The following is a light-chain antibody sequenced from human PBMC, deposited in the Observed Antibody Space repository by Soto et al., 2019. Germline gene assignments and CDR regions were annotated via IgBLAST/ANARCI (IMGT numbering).Light chain of an antibody. CDR3: QKYNSAPIT. J-gene: IGKJ5*01. V-gene: IGKV1-6*01. CDR1: QGIRSA. Sequence: AIQVTQSPSSLSASAGARVPITCRTRQGIRSALGWYQQNPGKVPKLLIYAASTWQSGVPSRFSGSGSGRDFTLTISSLQPEDFATYYCQKYNSAPITFGQGTRLEIK. CDR2: AAS.